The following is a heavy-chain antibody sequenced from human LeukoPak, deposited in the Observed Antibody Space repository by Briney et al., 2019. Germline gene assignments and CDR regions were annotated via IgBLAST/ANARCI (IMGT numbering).Heavy chain of an antibody. CDR2: ISASGTLT. CDR1: GFSFSNE. CDR3: AELGITMIGGV. Sequence: GGSLRLSCAASGFSFSNEMNWVRQAPGKGLEWISYISASGTLTHYADSVEGRFTISRDNAKNSLYLQMNSLRGEDTAVYYCAELGITMIGGVWGKGTTVTISS. J-gene: IGHJ6*04. D-gene: IGHD3-10*02. V-gene: IGHV3-48*03.